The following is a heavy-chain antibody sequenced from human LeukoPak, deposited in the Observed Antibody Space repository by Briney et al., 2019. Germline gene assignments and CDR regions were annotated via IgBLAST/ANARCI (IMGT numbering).Heavy chain of an antibody. Sequence: PGGSLRLSCAASGFTFSSYEMHWVRQAPGKGLEWVSYISSSGSTIYYADSVKGRFTISRDNSKNTLYLQMNSLRAEDTAVYYCARDIVVVVAATPPADYWGQGTLVTVSS. D-gene: IGHD2-15*01. V-gene: IGHV3-48*03. CDR1: GFTFSSYE. CDR2: ISSSGSTI. J-gene: IGHJ4*02. CDR3: ARDIVVVVAATPPADY.